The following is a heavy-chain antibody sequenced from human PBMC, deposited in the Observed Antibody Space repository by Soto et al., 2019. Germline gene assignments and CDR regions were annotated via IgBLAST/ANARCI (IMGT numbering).Heavy chain of an antibody. V-gene: IGHV1-46*03. J-gene: IGHJ6*03. CDR2: INPSGGST. CDR3: AKESTSCSKECPYYMDV. D-gene: IGHD2-2*01. CDR1: GYTFTSYY. Sequence: ASVKVSCKASGYTFTSYYMHWVRQAPGQGLEWMGIINPSGGSTSYAQKFQGRVTMTRDTSTSTVYMELSSLRSEDTAVYYCAKESTSCSKECPYYMDVWGKGTTVTVSS.